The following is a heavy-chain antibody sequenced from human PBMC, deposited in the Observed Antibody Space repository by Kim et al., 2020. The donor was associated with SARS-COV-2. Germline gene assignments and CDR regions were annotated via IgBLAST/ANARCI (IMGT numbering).Heavy chain of an antibody. V-gene: IGHV4-39*07. Sequence: SETLSLTCTVSGGSISSSSYYWGWIRQPPGKGLEWIGSIYYSGSTYYNPSLKSRVTISVDTSKNQFSLKLSSVTAADTAVYYCAREQWVRGKHDSFDIWG. CDR2: IYYSGST. CDR1: GGSISSSSYY. CDR3: AREQWVRGKHDSFDI. D-gene: IGHD3-10*01. J-gene: IGHJ3*02.